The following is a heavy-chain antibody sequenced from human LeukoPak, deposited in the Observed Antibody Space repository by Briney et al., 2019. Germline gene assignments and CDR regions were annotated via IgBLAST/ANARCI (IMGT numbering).Heavy chain of an antibody. Sequence: TGGSLRLSCAASGFAFSTYAMSWVRQAPGKGLEWVSTISGSDYGTYYADSVKGRFTISRDISKNTLYLQMNSLRAGDTAVYYCAKQGTADFYFDYWGQGTPVTVSS. CDR2: ISGSDYGT. CDR1: GFAFSTYA. J-gene: IGHJ4*02. V-gene: IGHV3-23*01. CDR3: AKQGTADFYFDY. D-gene: IGHD1-1*01.